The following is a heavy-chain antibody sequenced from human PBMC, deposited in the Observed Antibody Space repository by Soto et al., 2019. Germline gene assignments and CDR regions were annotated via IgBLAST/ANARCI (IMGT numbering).Heavy chain of an antibody. CDR2: ISGSGGST. J-gene: IGHJ4*02. CDR3: AKSSGGSCYLPLGY. Sequence: PGGSLRLSCAASGFTFSSYAMSWVRQAPGKGLEWVSAISGSGGSTYYADSVKGRFTISRDNSKNTLYLQMNSLRAEDTAVYYCAKSSGGSCYLPLGYWGQGTLVTVSS. D-gene: IGHD2-15*01. V-gene: IGHV3-23*01. CDR1: GFTFSSYA.